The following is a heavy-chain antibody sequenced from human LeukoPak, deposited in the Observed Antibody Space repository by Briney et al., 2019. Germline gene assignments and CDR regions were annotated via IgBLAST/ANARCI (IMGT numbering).Heavy chain of an antibody. V-gene: IGHV3-30*03. CDR2: ISYDGSNK. D-gene: IGHD2/OR15-2a*01. CDR1: GFTFSTYG. Sequence: PGRSLRLSCAASGFTFSTYGMHWVRQAPGKGLEWVAVISYDGSNKYYADSVKGRFTISRDNSKNTLCLQMNSLRAEDTAVYYCAIDYLGAFDIWGQGTMVTVSS. J-gene: IGHJ3*02. CDR3: AIDYLGAFDI.